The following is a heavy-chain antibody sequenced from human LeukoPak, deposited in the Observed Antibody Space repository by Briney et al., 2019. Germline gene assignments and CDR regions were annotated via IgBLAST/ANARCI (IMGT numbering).Heavy chain of an antibody. V-gene: IGHV3-23*01. Sequence: GGSLRLSCAASGFTFSSNAMNWVRQGPGKGLEWVAAISSSGSATYYADSVKGRFTISRDNSKNTLYLQTNSLRAGDTALYYCAKDGGAGFDPWGQGTLVTVSS. J-gene: IGHJ5*02. D-gene: IGHD3-16*01. CDR3: AKDGGAGFDP. CDR2: ISSSGSAT. CDR1: GFTFSSNA.